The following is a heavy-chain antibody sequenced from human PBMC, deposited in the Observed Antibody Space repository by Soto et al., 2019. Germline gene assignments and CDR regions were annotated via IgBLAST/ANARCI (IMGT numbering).Heavy chain of an antibody. Sequence: QLQLQESGPGLVKPSETLSLTCTVSGGSISSSSYYWGWIRQPPGKGLEWIGSIYYSGSTYYNPSLKSRVTISVDTSKNQFSLKLSSVTAADTAVYYCARMPSSGWYRFDYWGQGTLVTVSS. D-gene: IGHD6-19*01. V-gene: IGHV4-39*01. J-gene: IGHJ4*02. CDR3: ARMPSSGWYRFDY. CDR1: GGSISSSSYY. CDR2: IYYSGST.